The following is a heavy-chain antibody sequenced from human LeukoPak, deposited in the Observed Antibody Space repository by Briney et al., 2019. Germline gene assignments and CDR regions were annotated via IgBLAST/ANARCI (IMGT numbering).Heavy chain of an antibody. V-gene: IGHV1-18*01. CDR3: ARFPYDSAGFYYYFDI. CDR2: ISANNGDT. D-gene: IGHD3-22*01. CDR1: LYTFTIYS. J-gene: IGHJ6*03. Sequence: ASVKVSCKASLYTFTIYSIRWVPQAPGQGLELMGWISANNGDTDYVQKFQGRVTMPTAIPTSTAYMELRSLRSDDTAVYYCARFPYDSAGFYYYFDIWGKGTTVTVSS.